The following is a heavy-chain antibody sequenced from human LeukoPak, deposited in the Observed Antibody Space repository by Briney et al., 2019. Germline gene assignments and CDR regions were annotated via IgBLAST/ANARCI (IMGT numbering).Heavy chain of an antibody. CDR3: ARVQRLEYALGAFDI. V-gene: IGHV3-21*01. J-gene: IGHJ3*02. CDR2: ISSSSSYI. D-gene: IGHD6-25*01. Sequence: GGSPRLSFAASGFPFSTYVVNWVRQAPGKGLEWVSSISSSSSYIYYADSVKGRFTISRDNAKNSLYLQMNSLRAEDTAVYYCARVQRLEYALGAFDIWGQGTMVTVSS. CDR1: GFPFSTYV.